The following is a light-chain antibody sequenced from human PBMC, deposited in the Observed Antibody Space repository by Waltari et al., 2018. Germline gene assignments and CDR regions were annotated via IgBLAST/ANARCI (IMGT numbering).Light chain of an antibody. CDR2: LCS. Sequence: DIVMTQSPLSQPVTPGEPASISCRSSQSLLHSNGYKYLDWYLQKPGQSPQLLIYLCSNRASGVPDRFSGSGSGTDFTLKISRVEAVDAGVYYCMQALQTPRTFGQGTKLEIK. CDR3: MQALQTPRT. J-gene: IGKJ2*01. V-gene: IGKV2-28*01. CDR1: QSLLHSNGYKY.